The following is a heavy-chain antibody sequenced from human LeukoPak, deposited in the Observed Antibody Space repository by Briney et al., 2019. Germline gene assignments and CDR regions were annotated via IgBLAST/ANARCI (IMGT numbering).Heavy chain of an antibody. CDR1: GGSISSYY. CDR2: ISYSGST. V-gene: IGHV4-59*12. J-gene: IGHJ4*02. CDR3: ARYWSTAMLPSDPYFDY. Sequence: SETLSLTCTVSGGSISSYYWSWIRQPPGKGLEWIGYISYSGSTKYNPSLQSRVTVSVDTSKNQFSLKLSSVTAADTAVYYCARYWSTAMLPSDPYFDYWGQGTLVTVSS. D-gene: IGHD5-18*01.